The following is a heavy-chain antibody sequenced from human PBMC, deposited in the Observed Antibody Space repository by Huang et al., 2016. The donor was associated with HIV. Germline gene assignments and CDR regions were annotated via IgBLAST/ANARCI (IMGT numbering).Heavy chain of an antibody. D-gene: IGHD3-3*01. V-gene: IGHV1-2*02. CDR3: ARGVTIFGVVIISWFDP. CDR2: INPNSGGT. Sequence: QVQLVQSGAEVKKPGASVKVSCKASGYTFTGYYMHWVRQAPGQGLEWMGWINPNSGGTNYAQKFQGRVTMTRDTSISTAYMELSRLKSDDTAVYCCARGVTIFGVVIISWFDPWGQGTLVTVSS. J-gene: IGHJ5*02. CDR1: GYTFTGYY.